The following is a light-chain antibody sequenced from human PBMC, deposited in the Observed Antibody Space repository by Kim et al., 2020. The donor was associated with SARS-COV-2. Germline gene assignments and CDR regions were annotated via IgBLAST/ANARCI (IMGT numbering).Light chain of an antibody. Sequence: DIQMTQSPSSLSASVGDRVTITCRASRSIGNHLNWYQQRPGKAPNLLNYAASNLQTGVSSRCSGSESGTDFTLSIRNLQPEDSATYYCEQSEITPYTFGQGTKL. CDR3: EQSEITPYT. CDR1: RSIGNH. CDR2: AAS. V-gene: IGKV1-39*01. J-gene: IGKJ2*01.